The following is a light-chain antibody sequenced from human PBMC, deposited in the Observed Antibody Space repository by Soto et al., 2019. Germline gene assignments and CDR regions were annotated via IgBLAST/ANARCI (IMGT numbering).Light chain of an antibody. CDR3: QSYDSSMGGSV. CDR2: GND. V-gene: IGLV1-40*01. Sequence: QSALTQPPSVSGAPGQRVTISCTGSRSNIGAGYGVFWYQQVPGTAPKLLMYGNDNRPSGVPDRFSGSKSGTSASLAITGLQPEDEADYHCQSYDSSMGGSVFGGGTKVTVL. J-gene: IGLJ3*02. CDR1: RSNIGAGYG.